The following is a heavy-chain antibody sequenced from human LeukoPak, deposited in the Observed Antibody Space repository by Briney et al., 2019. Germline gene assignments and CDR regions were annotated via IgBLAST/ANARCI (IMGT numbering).Heavy chain of an antibody. CDR3: ARENGITMIVGKKADAFDI. V-gene: IGHV3-21*01. CDR2: ICSSSSYI. Sequence: SGGSLRLSCAASGFTFSSYSMNWVRQAPGKGLEWVSSICSSSSYIYYADSVKGRFTISRDNAKNSLYLQMNSLRAEDTAVYYCARENGITMIVGKKADAFDIWGQGTMVTVSS. D-gene: IGHD3-22*01. J-gene: IGHJ3*02. CDR1: GFTFSSYS.